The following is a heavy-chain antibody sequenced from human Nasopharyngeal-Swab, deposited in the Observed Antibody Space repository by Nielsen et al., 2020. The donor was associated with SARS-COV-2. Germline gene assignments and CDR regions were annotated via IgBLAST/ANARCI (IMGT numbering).Heavy chain of an antibody. Sequence: GGSLRLSCAASGFTFSSYAMHWVRQAPGKGLEWVANIKQDGTETHYVDAVKGRFTISRDNAKNSLHLQMNSLRAEDTAVYFCVRGDAYNRLWGQGILVTVSS. V-gene: IGHV3-7*04. CDR1: GFTFSSYA. J-gene: IGHJ4*02. CDR2: IKQDGTET. CDR3: VRGDAYNRL. D-gene: IGHD5-24*01.